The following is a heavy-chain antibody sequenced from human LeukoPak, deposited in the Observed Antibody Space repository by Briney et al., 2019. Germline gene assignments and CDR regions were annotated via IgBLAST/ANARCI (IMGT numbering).Heavy chain of an antibody. CDR3: ARGGYCSSTSCPGASPYYFDY. D-gene: IGHD2-2*01. V-gene: IGHV4-4*07. CDR2: MHTIGST. J-gene: IGHJ4*02. Sequence: PSETLSLPCSVSGVSIRNYYWNWLRQPAGKGLAWVGCMHTIGSTNYNPSLKSRVTISVDTSKNQFSLKLSSVTAADTAVYYCARGGYCSSTSCPGASPYYFDYWGQGTLVTVSS. CDR1: GVSIRNYY.